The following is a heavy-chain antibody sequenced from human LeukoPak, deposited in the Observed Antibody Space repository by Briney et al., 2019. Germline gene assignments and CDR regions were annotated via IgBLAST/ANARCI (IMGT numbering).Heavy chain of an antibody. D-gene: IGHD3-3*01. CDR2: INSDGSST. V-gene: IGHV3-74*01. Sequence: GGSLRLSCAASGFTFSRYWMHWVRQGPGKGLVWVSHINSDGSSTSYGDSVKGRFTISRDNAKNTLYLQMNSLRAEDTAVYYCARGIPRDPSITTRWGQGTLVTVSS. CDR1: GFTFSRYW. CDR3: ARGIPRDPSITTR. J-gene: IGHJ4*02.